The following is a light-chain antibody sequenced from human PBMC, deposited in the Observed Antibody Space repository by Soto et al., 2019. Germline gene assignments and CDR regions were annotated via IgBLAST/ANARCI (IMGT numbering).Light chain of an antibody. CDR2: GAS. V-gene: IGKV3-20*01. J-gene: IGKJ2*01. CDR1: QSVSSSY. CDR3: QQYGRSPPFT. Sequence: EIVLTQSPGTLSLSPGERATLSCRASQSVSSSYIAWYQQNPGQAPRLLIYGASSRATGIPDRFSGSGSGTDFTLNNRRLGAEGFGGYFCQQYGRSPPFTFGQGTKVEIK.